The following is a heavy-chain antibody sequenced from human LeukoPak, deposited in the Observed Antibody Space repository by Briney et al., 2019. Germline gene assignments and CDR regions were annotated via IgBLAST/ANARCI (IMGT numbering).Heavy chain of an antibody. D-gene: IGHD3-22*01. CDR3: ASYENYYDSSGYLA. Sequence: PGGSLRLSCAASGFTFSSYSMNWVRQAPGKGLEWVSSISSSSSYIYYADSVKGRFTISRDNAKSSLYLQMNSLRAEDTAVYYCASYENYYDSSGYLAWGQGTLVTVSS. CDR1: GFTFSSYS. V-gene: IGHV3-21*01. J-gene: IGHJ5*02. CDR2: ISSSSSYI.